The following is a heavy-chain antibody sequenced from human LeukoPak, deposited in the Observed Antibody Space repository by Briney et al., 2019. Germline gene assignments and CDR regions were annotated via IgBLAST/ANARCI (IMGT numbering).Heavy chain of an antibody. D-gene: IGHD5-18*01. J-gene: IGHJ4*02. CDR1: GGSFSGYY. CDR3: ARGAAMGRFDY. CDR2: INHSGST. V-gene: IGHV4-34*01. Sequence: SETLSFTCAVYGGSFSGYYWSWIRQPPGKGLEWIGEINHSGSTNYNPSLKSRVTISVDTSKNQFSLKLSSVTAADTAVYYCARGAAMGRFDYWGQGTLVTVSS.